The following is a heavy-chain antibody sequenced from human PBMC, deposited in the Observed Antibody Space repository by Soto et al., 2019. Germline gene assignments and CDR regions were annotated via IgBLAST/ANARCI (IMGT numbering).Heavy chain of an antibody. CDR2: IYPGDSDT. CDR3: ARHEVTTATPENLDY. J-gene: IGHJ4*02. CDR1: GYSFTSYW. D-gene: IGHD4-17*01. V-gene: IGHV5-51*01. Sequence: PGESLKISCKGSGYSFTSYWIGWVRQMPGKGLEWMGIIYPGDSDTRYSPSFQGQVTISADKSISTAYLQWSSLKASDTAMYYCARHEVTTATPENLDYWGQGTLVTVSS.